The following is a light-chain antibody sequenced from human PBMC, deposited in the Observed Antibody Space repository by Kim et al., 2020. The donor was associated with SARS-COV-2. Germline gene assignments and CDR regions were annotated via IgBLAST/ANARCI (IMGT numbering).Light chain of an antibody. CDR2: EAS. J-gene: IGKJ2*01. CDR1: QSISSW. V-gene: IGKV1-5*03. Sequence: DIQMTQSPSTLSASVGDRVTITCRASQSISSWLAWYQQKPGKAPKVLIYEASSLESGAPSRFSGSGSGTGFTLTISSLQPDDFATYYCQQYNSYSPYTFGQGTKLEI. CDR3: QQYNSYSPYT.